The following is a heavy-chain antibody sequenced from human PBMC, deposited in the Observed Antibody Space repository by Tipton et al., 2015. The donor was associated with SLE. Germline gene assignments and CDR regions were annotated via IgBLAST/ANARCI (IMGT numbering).Heavy chain of an antibody. CDR3: ARVGYCSSTSCYTGAFDI. D-gene: IGHD2-2*02. CDR1: GASINSNF. J-gene: IGHJ3*02. Sequence: TLSLTCTVSGASINSNFWSWIRQSPGKGLEWIGYIYSGGSTKYNPYFESRVTMSIDTSKNQFSLKVTSVTAADTVVYYCARVGYCSSTSCYTGAFDIWGQGTMVTVSS. V-gene: IGHV4-59*08. CDR2: IYSGGST.